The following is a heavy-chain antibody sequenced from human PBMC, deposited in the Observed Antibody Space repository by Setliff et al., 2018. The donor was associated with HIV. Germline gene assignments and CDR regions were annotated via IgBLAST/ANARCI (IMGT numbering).Heavy chain of an antibody. J-gene: IGHJ4*02. Sequence: PGGSLILSCAGSGFNFGGYSMSWVRQAPGKGLEWVSSIYGGGGTTFYADSVKGRFTISRDNSNNALYLQMNSLRVEDTGTYYCAKDRVPDGLWAIDYWGQGATVTVSS. CDR3: AKDRVPDGLWAIDY. D-gene: IGHD3-16*01. V-gene: IGHV3-23*01. CDR2: IYGGGGTT. CDR1: GFNFGGYS.